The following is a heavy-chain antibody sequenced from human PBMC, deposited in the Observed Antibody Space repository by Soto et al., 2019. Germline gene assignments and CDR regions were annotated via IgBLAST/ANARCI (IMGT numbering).Heavy chain of an antibody. J-gene: IGHJ2*01. D-gene: IGHD6-19*01. CDR3: ARTAVATHWYFDL. V-gene: IGHV4-39*01. CDR2: IYYVGST. Sequence: LQLQESGPGLVKPSETLSLTCTVSNGSISSRYYWGWLRQTPGKGLEWISSIYYVGSTYYSPSLGSRVTISVDTSNNQFSLRLNSVTAADTAVYYGARTAVATHWYFDLWGRGTLVT. CDR1: NGSISSRYY.